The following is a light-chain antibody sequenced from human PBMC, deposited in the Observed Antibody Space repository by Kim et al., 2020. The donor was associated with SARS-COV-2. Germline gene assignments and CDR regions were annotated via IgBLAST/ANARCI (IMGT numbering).Light chain of an antibody. CDR1: KLEDKY. CDR3: QTWDSSSVI. V-gene: IGLV3-1*01. CDR2: QDT. J-gene: IGLJ2*01. Sequence: VSPGQTASITCSGDKLEDKYVCWYQQKAGQSPVLLIYQDTKWPSGIPERFSGSNSGNTATLTISGTQAIDEADYYCQTWDSSSVIFGGGTQLTVL.